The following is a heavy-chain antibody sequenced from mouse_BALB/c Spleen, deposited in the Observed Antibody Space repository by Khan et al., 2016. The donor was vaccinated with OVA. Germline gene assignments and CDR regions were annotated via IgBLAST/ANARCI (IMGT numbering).Heavy chain of an antibody. D-gene: IGHD2-14*01. J-gene: IGHJ3*01. CDR2: IFPGSGTP. CDR1: GYTFTDYV. CDR3: ARGGYSVFAD. Sequence: QIQLVQSGPELVKPGASLKVSCKASGYTFTDYVIGWVKQRTSQGLEWIGDIFPGSGTPYYNEKFKDKATLTADKSSNTAYMQLSSLTSEDSAVXFFARGGYSVFADWGQATLVSVSA. V-gene: IGHV1-77*01.